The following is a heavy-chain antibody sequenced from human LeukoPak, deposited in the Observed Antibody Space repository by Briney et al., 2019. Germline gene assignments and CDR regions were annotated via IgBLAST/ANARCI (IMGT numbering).Heavy chain of an antibody. Sequence: ATVKDSSKASGGTFSSYAISWVRQAPGQGLEWMGRIIPIFGTANYAQKFQGRVTITADKSTSTAYMELSSLRSEDTAVYYCAMLGYCSGGSFYYFVYWGQGTLDTVSS. CDR2: IIPIFGTA. V-gene: IGHV1-69*06. D-gene: IGHD2-15*01. CDR3: AMLGYCSGGSFYYFVY. J-gene: IGHJ4*02. CDR1: GGTFSSYA.